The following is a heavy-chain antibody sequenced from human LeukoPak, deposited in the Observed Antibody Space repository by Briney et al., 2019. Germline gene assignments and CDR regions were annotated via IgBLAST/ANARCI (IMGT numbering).Heavy chain of an antibody. V-gene: IGHV4-39*01. Sequence: PSETLSLTCAVSGGSISSSNWWSWVRQPPGKGLEWIGSIYYSGSTYYNPSLKSRVTISVDTSKNQFSLKLSSVTAADTAVYYCASLYDFWSGPVGWFDPWGQGTLVTVSS. J-gene: IGHJ5*02. D-gene: IGHD3-3*01. CDR1: GGSISSSNW. CDR2: IYYSGST. CDR3: ASLYDFWSGPVGWFDP.